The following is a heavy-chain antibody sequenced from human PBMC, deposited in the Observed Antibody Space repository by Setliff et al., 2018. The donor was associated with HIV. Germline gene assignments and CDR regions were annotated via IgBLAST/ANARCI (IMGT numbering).Heavy chain of an antibody. CDR2: ISGNGVST. V-gene: IGHV3-23*01. Sequence: PGGSLRLSCAASGFIFSNSAMTWVRQAPGKGLEWVSLISGNGVSTYYGDSVKGRFTISRGNSKNTVHLQMNSLRAEDTAIYYCAKPQRDASYFDYWGQGTPVTVSS. CDR1: GFIFSNSA. J-gene: IGHJ4*02. CDR3: AKPQRDASYFDY. D-gene: IGHD1-1*01.